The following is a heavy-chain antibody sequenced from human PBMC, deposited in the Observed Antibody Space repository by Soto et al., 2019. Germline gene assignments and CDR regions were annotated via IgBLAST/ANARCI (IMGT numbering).Heavy chain of an antibody. J-gene: IGHJ4*02. Sequence: QVQLQESGPGLVKPSETLSLTCTVSGGSISSYYWSWIRQPPGKGLEWIGYIYYSGSTNYNPSLKSRVTISVDTSKNQFSLKLSSVTAADTAVYYCAKGGYRVFPFDYWGQGTLVTVSS. CDR2: IYYSGST. D-gene: IGHD3-16*02. CDR3: AKGGYRVFPFDY. CDR1: GGSISSYY. V-gene: IGHV4-59*08.